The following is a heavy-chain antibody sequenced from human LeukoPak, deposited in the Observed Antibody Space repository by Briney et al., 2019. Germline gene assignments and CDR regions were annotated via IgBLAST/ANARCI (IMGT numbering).Heavy chain of an antibody. CDR1: GGSISSGSYY. CDR3: ARQTGSGLFILP. J-gene: IGHJ4*02. CDR2: IYTSGST. D-gene: IGHD3/OR15-3a*01. V-gene: IGHV4-61*02. Sequence: PSETLSLTCTVSGGSISSGSYYWSWIRQPAGKGLEWIGRIYTSGSTNYNPSLKSRVTISVDTSKNQFSLRLTSVTAADTAVYYCARQTGSGLFILPGGQGTLVTVSS.